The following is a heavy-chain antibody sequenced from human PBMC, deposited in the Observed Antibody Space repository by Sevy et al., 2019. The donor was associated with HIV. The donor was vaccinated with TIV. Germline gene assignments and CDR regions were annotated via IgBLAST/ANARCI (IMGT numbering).Heavy chain of an antibody. CDR2: IYYSGST. CDR1: GGSISSSSYY. D-gene: IGHD5-12*01. J-gene: IGHJ4*02. CDR3: ATPGGYDFHYFDY. Sequence: SETLSLTCTVSGGSISSSSYYWGWIRQPPGKGLEWIGSIYYSGSTYYNPSLKSRVTISVDTSKNQFSLKLRSVTAADTAVYYCATPGGYDFHYFDYWGQGTLVTVSS. V-gene: IGHV4-39*01.